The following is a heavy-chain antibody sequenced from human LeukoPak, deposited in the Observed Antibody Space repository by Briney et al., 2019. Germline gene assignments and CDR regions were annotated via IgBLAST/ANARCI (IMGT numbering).Heavy chain of an antibody. CDR3: ARGRKLRFLEWLLTGYYFDY. CDR2: MNPNTGNT. CDR1: GYTFTSYD. J-gene: IGHJ4*02. Sequence: ASVKVSCKASGYTFTSYDINWVRQATGQGLEWMGWMNPNTGNTGYAQKLQGRVTMTRNTSISTAYMELSSLRSEDTAVYYCARGRKLRFLEWLLTGYYFDYWGQGTLVTVSS. V-gene: IGHV1-8*01. D-gene: IGHD3-3*01.